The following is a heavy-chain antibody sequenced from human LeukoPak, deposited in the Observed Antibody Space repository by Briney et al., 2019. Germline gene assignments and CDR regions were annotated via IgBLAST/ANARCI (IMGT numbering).Heavy chain of an antibody. J-gene: IGHJ4*02. CDR3: ARDQGGYGSFDN. Sequence: SQTLSLICTVSGGSISGGGYYWSWIRQHPGKGPEWIGNIHYSGGTYGNPSLKSRATMSVDTSKNQFSLRLTSVTAADTAVYYCARDQGGYGSFDNWGQGTLVTVSS. CDR1: GGSISGGGYY. D-gene: IGHD5-12*01. V-gene: IGHV4-31*03. CDR2: IHYSGGT.